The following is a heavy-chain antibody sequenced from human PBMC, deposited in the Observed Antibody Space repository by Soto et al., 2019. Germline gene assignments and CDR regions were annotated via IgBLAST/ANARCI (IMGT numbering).Heavy chain of an antibody. CDR3: AKSRYSDSSGDFYDY. J-gene: IGHJ4*02. CDR2: IGGSGRTT. V-gene: IGHV3-23*01. Sequence: GGSLRLSCAASAFTFNNYAMSWVRQAPGKGLEWVSGIGGSGRTTYYADSVKGRFTISRDNSNNTLFLQMNSLGAEDTAVYYCAKSRYSDSSGDFYDYWGQGTLVTVSS. CDR1: AFTFNNYA. D-gene: IGHD3-22*01.